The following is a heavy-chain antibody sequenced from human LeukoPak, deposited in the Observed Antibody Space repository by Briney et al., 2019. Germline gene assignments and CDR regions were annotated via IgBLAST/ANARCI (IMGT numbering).Heavy chain of an antibody. CDR1: GFTFDDFT. J-gene: IGHJ5*02. CDR2: ITADGAGT. CDR3: AKDAHVLRQFDANHVGGSAFDR. V-gene: IGHV3-43*02. Sequence: GGSLRLSCAASGFTFDDFTMHWVRQAPGKGLEWVSFITADGAGTYFADSIEGRFTISRDNSRDSLFLQMNSLRTEDTAVYYCAKDAHVLRQFDANHVGGSAFDRWGQGSLVIVSS. D-gene: IGHD3-9*01.